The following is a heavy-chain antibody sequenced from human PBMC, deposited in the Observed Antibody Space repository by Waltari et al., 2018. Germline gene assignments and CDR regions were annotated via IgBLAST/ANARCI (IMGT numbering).Heavy chain of an antibody. CDR2: IYNSAIT. J-gene: IGHJ4*02. V-gene: IGHV4-39*01. D-gene: IGHD2-21*02. CDR3: ARSLGDPDYFDY. CDR1: GGSIISSNYY. Sequence: QLQLQESGPGLVKPSETLSLTCTVSGGSIISSNYYWGWRRQPPGKGLEWIGSIYNSAITYYNPSLKSRVTISVDTSKHQFSLRLSSVTAADTAVYYCARSLGDPDYFDYWGQGTLVTVSS.